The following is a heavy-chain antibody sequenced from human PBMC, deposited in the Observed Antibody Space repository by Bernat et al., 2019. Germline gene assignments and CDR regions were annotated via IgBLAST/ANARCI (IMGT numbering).Heavy chain of an antibody. V-gene: IGHV3-30*18. CDR3: AKEVGYCSGGSCYYYYGMDV. CDR2: ISYDGSNK. D-gene: IGHD2-15*01. CDR1: GFTFSSYG. Sequence: QVQLVESGGGVVQPGRSLRLSCAASGFTFSSYGMHWVRQAPATGLVWGAVISYDGSNKYYEDSVKGKFTISRDNSKNALYLQMNSLRAEDTAVYYCAKEVGYCSGGSCYYYYGMDVWGQGTTVTVSS. J-gene: IGHJ6*02.